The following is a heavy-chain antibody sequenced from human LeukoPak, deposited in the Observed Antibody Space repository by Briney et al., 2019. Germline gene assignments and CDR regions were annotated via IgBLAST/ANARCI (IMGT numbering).Heavy chain of an antibody. CDR2: IYHSGST. CDR1: GGSISNYY. J-gene: IGHJ5*02. V-gene: IGHV4-59*12. D-gene: IGHD3-10*02. Sequence: SETLSLTCTVSGGSISNYYWSWIRQPAGKGLEWIGEIYHSGSTNYNPSLKSRVTISVDKSKNQFSLKLSSVTAADTAVYYCARVDLSSNWFDPWGQGTLVTVSS. CDR3: ARVDLSSNWFDP.